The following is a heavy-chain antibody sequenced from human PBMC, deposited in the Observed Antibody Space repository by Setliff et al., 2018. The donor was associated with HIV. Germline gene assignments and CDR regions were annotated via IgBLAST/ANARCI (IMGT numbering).Heavy chain of an antibody. CDR2: ISHSGST. V-gene: IGHV4-34*01. CDR3: ARGSRSPLVNKFRVTPAFDY. Sequence: PSETLYLTCAVYGGSFSGHYWSWIRQTPGKGLEWIGDISHSGSTNYNPSLKSRVTISVDTSKNQFSLRLTSVTAADTAVYFCARGSRSPLVNKFRVTPAFDYWGQGTLVTVSS. D-gene: IGHD2-21*02. J-gene: IGHJ4*01. CDR1: GGSFSGHY.